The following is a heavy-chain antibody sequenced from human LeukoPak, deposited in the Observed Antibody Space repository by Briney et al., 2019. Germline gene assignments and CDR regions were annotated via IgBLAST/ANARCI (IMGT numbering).Heavy chain of an antibody. CDR2: IIPIFGTA. V-gene: IGHV1-69*05. CDR1: GGTFNSYA. J-gene: IGHJ3*02. CDR3: ARPIAAAGNDAFDI. D-gene: IGHD6-13*01. Sequence: SVKVSCKASGGTFNSYAISWVRQAPGQGLEWMGRIIPIFGTANYAQKFQGRVTITTDESTSTAYMELSSLRSEDTAVYYCARPIAAAGNDAFDIWGQGTMVTVSS.